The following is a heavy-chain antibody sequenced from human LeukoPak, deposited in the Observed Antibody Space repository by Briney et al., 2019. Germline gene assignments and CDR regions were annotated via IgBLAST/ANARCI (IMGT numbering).Heavy chain of an antibody. CDR3: ARAPDSSGYYYYYYGTDV. V-gene: IGHV1-69*04. J-gene: IGHJ6*02. CDR1: GGTFSSYA. CDR2: IIPILGIA. Sequence: SVKVSCKASGGTFSSYAISWVRQAPGQGLEWMGRIIPILGIANYAQKFQGRVTITADKSTSTAYMELSSLRSEDAAVYYCARAPDSSGYYYYYYGTDVWGQGTTVTVSS. D-gene: IGHD3-22*01.